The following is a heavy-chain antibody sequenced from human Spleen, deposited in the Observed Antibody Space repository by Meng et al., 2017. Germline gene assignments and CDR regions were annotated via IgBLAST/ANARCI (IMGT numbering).Heavy chain of an antibody. J-gene: IGHJ4*02. CDR3: ARAESHPYYYDSSGSFDY. CDR1: GYSINNGYY. Sequence: GSLRLSCAVSGYSINNGYYWGWIRQPPGKGLEWIGSIYYSGSTYYNPSLKSRVTISVDTSKNQFSLKLSSVTAADTAVYYCARAESHPYYYDSSGSFDYWGQGTLVTVSS. V-gene: IGHV4-38-2*01. D-gene: IGHD3-22*01. CDR2: IYYSGST.